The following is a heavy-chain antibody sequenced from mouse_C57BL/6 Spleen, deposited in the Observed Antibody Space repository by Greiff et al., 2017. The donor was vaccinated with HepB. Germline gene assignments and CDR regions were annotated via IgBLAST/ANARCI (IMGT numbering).Heavy chain of an antibody. V-gene: IGHV3-6*01. CDR1: GYSITSGYY. J-gene: IGHJ2*01. D-gene: IGHD3-2*02. CDR2: ISYDGSN. Sequence: EVQLMESGPGLVKPSQSLSLTCSVTGYSITSGYYWNWIRQFPGNKLEWMGYISYDGSNNYNPSLKNRISITRDTSKNQFFLKLNSVTTEDTATYYCARHSSGYFDYWGQGTTLTVSS. CDR3: ARHSSGYFDY.